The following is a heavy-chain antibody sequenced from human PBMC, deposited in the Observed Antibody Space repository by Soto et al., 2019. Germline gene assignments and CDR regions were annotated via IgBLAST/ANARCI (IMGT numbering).Heavy chain of an antibody. CDR2: IYTSGST. CDR1: GGSISSYY. J-gene: IGHJ3*02. D-gene: IGHD2-8*01. CDR3: ARVIPVYANDAFDI. Sequence: PSETLSLTSTVSGGSISSYYCSWIRQPAGKGLEWIGRIYTSGSTNYNPSLKSRVTMSVDTSKNQFSLKRSSVTATHTAVYYCARVIPVYANDAFDIWGQETMDTASS. V-gene: IGHV4-4*07.